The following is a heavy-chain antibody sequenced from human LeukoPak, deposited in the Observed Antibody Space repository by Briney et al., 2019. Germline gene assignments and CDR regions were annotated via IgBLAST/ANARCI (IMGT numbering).Heavy chain of an antibody. CDR2: IKQDGSEK. J-gene: IGHJ5*02. V-gene: IGHV3-7*01. CDR1: GFTFSSYW. Sequence: GGTLRLSCAASGFTFSSYWMSWVRQAPGKGLEWVANIKQDGSEKYYVDSVKGRFTISRDNARNSLYLQMNSLRAEDTAVYYCARVDYSNAWFHPWGQGTLVTVSS. D-gene: IGHD6-13*01. CDR3: ARVDYSNAWFHP.